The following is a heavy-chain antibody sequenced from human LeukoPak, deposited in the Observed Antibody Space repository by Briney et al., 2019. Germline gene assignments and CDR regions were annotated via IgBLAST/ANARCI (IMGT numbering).Heavy chain of an antibody. J-gene: IGHJ4*02. Sequence: PGRSLRLSCAASGFTFSSYGMHWVRQAPGKGLERVAVISYDGSSKYYADSVKGRFTISRDNSKNTLYLQMNSLRAEDTAVYYCAKDHFPIRRDGSGWYSLNYWGQGTLVTVSS. CDR2: ISYDGSSK. CDR3: AKDHFPIRRDGSGWYSLNY. V-gene: IGHV3-30*18. CDR1: GFTFSSYG. D-gene: IGHD6-19*01.